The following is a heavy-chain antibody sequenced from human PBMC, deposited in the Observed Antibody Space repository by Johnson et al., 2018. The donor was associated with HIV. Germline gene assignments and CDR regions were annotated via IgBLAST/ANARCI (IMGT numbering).Heavy chain of an antibody. CDR3: AKDGRNGIAAAEPPAFDI. CDR2: IWYDGTNR. D-gene: IGHD6-13*01. J-gene: IGHJ3*02. CDR1: EFTFDEYG. V-gene: IGHV3-33*06. Sequence: QVQLVESGGGVIRPGGSLRLSCAASEFTFDEYGMSWVRQAPGKGLEWVAVIWYDGTNRYYGDSVKGRFTISRDNSKNTLYLQMNSLRAEDTAVYYCAKDGRNGIAAAEPPAFDIWGQGTMGTVSS.